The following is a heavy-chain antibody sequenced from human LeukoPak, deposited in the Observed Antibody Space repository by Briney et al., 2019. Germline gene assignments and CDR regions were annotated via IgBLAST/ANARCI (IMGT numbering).Heavy chain of an antibody. V-gene: IGHV4-30-2*01. Sequence: SETLSLTCTVSGGSISSGGYYWSWIRQPPGKGLEWIGYIYHSGSTYYNPSLKSRVTISVDRSKNQFSLKLSSVTAADTAVYYCARGVKFDYYYYMDVWGKGTTVTVSS. CDR2: IYHSGST. CDR1: GGSISSGGYY. J-gene: IGHJ6*03. D-gene: IGHD3-22*01. CDR3: ARGVKFDYYYYMDV.